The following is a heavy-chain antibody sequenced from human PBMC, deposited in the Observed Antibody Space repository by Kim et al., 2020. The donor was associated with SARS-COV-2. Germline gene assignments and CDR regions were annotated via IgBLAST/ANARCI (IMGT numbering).Heavy chain of an antibody. J-gene: IGHJ6*03. CDR3: ARGRSYGDSYYYYMDL. CDR1: GGTFSSYA. V-gene: IGHV1-69*13. CDR2: IIAIFGTA. Sequence: LVKVSCKASGGTFSSYAISWVRQAPGKGLEWMGGIIAIFGTANYAQKFQGRVTITADESTSTAYMELSSLRSEDTAAYYFARGRSYGDSYYYYMDLWGK. D-gene: IGHD4-17*01.